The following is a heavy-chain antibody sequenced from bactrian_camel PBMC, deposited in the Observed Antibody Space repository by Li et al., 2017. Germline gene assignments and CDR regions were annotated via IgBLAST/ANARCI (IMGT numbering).Heavy chain of an antibody. CDR1: AYTPANVR. J-gene: IGHJ6*01. V-gene: IGHV3S63*01. CDR2: ILSGAKST. CDR3: AASTREAVWGLSSTAFDY. D-gene: IGHD4*01. Sequence: HVQLVESGGGSVQAGGSLRLNCAFDAYTPANVRMAWFRQAPGKEREGVAAILSGAKSTIYAASVKGRFTISQDNTKKMVYLQMNSLSPEDTAIYYCAASTREAVWGLSSTAFDYWGQGTQVTVS.